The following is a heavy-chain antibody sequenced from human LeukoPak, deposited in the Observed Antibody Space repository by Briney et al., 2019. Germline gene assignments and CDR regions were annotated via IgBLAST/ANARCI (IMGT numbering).Heavy chain of an antibody. D-gene: IGHD3-22*01. Sequence: GASVKVSCKASGYTFTSYGISWVRQAPGQGLEWMGWISAYNGNTNYAQKFQGRVTMTRDTSISTAYMELSRLRSDDTAVYYCARAPLYYYDSSGYFLGYWGQGTLVTVSS. J-gene: IGHJ4*02. CDR1: GYTFTSYG. V-gene: IGHV1-18*01. CDR2: ISAYNGNT. CDR3: ARAPLYYYDSSGYFLGY.